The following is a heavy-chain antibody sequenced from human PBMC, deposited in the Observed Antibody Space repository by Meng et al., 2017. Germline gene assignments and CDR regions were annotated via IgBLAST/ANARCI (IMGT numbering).Heavy chain of an antibody. Sequence: QRQLVQCGSEVKKPACSVKVSCKASGYTFPDYWLHWVRRAPGQGLEWMGRINPKSGDTHYAQRFQGRVTMTGDTSISTAYMELSGLRSDDTAMYYCARDEDISAAGKLFGDYWGQGTLVTVSS. J-gene: IGHJ4*02. V-gene: IGHV1-2*06. D-gene: IGHD6-13*01. CDR2: INPKSGDT. CDR3: ARDEDISAAGKLFGDY. CDR1: GYTFPDYW.